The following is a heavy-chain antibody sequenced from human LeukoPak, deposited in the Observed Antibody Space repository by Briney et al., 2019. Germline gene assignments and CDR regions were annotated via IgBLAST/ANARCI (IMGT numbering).Heavy chain of an antibody. J-gene: IGHJ4*02. Sequence: SETLSPTCTVSGGSISSYYWSWIRQPPGKGLEWIGSIYYSGSTYYNPSLKSRVTISVDTSKNQFSLKLSSVTAADTAVYYCARVDMPRRRFDYWGQGTLVTVSS. CDR1: GGSISSYY. CDR2: IYYSGST. V-gene: IGHV4-59*01. CDR3: ARVDMPRRRFDY. D-gene: IGHD2-2*01.